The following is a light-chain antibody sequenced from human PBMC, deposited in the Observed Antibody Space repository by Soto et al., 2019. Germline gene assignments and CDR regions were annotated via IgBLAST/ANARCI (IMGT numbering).Light chain of an antibody. J-gene: IGLJ1*01. CDR2: DVY. V-gene: IGLV2-11*01. Sequence: CVLTQPRSVTRSPGQAVAISCTGTSSDVGGYNYVSWYQHHPGKVPKLIISDVYKRPSGVPDRFSGSKSGSTASLTISGLQADDEADYYCCSYAGGFYVVGTGTKVTVL. CDR3: CSYAGGFYV. CDR1: SSDVGGYNY.